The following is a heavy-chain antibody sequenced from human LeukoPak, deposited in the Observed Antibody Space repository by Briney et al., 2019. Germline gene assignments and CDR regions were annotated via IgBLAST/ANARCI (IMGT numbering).Heavy chain of an antibody. CDR3: AKDPQLRYFDWLSHDY. Sequence: QPGRSLRLSCAASGFTFSTYAMSWVRQAPGKGLEWVSAISGSGGSTYYADSVKGRFTISRDNSKNTLYLQMNSLRAEDTAVYYCAKDPQLRYFDWLSHDYWGQGTLVTVSS. V-gene: IGHV3-23*01. CDR2: ISGSGGST. J-gene: IGHJ4*02. D-gene: IGHD3-9*01. CDR1: GFTFSTYA.